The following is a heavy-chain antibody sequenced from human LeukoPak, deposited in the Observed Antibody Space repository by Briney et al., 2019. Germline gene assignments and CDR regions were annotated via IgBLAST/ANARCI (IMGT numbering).Heavy chain of an antibody. CDR3: ARGSLITIFGVVIPRYMDV. CDR2: INHSVIT. V-gene: IGHV4-34*01. D-gene: IGHD3-3*01. Sequence: PSETLCLTCAVYGGSFSGYYWSWIPQPPGKGREWIGEINHSVITNYNPSLKRRVNISVDTYKNQFYLKLSSVTDADTAVYYCARGSLITIFGVVIPRYMDVWGKGTTVTVSS. J-gene: IGHJ6*03. CDR1: GGSFSGYY.